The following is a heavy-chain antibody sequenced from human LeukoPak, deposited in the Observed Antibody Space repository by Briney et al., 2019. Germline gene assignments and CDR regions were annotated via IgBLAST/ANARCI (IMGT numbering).Heavy chain of an antibody. J-gene: IGHJ4*02. CDR2: ISWNSGSI. CDR1: GFTFDDYA. V-gene: IGHV3-9*01. D-gene: IGHD3-10*01. Sequence: GRSLRLSYAASGFTFDDYAMHWVRQAPGKGLEWVSGISWNSGSIAYADSVKGRFTISRDNAKNSLYLQMNSLRAEDTALYYCAKDIFTMVRGVVDYWGQGTLVTVSS. CDR3: AKDIFTMVRGVVDY.